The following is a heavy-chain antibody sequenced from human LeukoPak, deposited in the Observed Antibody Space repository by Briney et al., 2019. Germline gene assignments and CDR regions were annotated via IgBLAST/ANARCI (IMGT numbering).Heavy chain of an antibody. D-gene: IGHD1-26*01. CDR2: ISSSSSTI. CDR3: ARDLRGRGFDP. J-gene: IGHJ5*02. V-gene: IGHV3-48*01. CDR1: GFTFSSYS. Sequence: PGGSLRLSCAASGFTFSSYSMNWVRQAPGKGLEWVSYISSSSSTIYYADSVKGRFTISRDNAKNSLYLQMNSLRAEDTAVYYCARDLRGRGFDPWGQGTLVTVSS.